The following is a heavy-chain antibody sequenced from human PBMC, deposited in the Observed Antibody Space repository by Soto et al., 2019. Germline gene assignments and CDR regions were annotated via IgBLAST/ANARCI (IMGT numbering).Heavy chain of an antibody. J-gene: IGHJ6*02. Sequence: SVKVSCKASGFTFTSSAVQWVRQARGQRLEWIGWIVVGSGNTNYAQKFQERVTITRDMSTSTAYMELSSLRSEDTAVYYCAADSSILAVEVLLRVGMDVWGQGTTVTVSS. D-gene: IGHD6-13*01. CDR2: IVVGSGNT. CDR1: GFTFTSSA. V-gene: IGHV1-58*01. CDR3: AADSSILAVEVLLRVGMDV.